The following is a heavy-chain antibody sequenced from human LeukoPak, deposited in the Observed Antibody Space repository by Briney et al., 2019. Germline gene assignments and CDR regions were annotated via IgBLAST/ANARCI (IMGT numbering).Heavy chain of an antibody. Sequence: PSQTLSLTCTVSGGSISSGGYYWSWIRQHPGKGLEWIGYIYYSGSTYYNPPLKSRVTISVDTSKNQFSLKLSPVTAADTAVYYCAKVVRGGVVPAAIYFDYWGQGTLVTVSS. CDR1: GGSISSGGYY. J-gene: IGHJ4*02. CDR2: IYYSGST. V-gene: IGHV4-31*03. CDR3: AKVVRGGVVPAAIYFDY. D-gene: IGHD2-2*01.